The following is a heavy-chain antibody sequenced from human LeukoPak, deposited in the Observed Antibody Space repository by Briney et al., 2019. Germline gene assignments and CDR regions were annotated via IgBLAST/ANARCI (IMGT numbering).Heavy chain of an antibody. CDR2: IIPIFGTA. D-gene: IGHD2-2*01. V-gene: IGHV1-69*13. CDR3: ARVNWRSRGSFDY. CDR1: GGTFSSYA. Sequence: SVKVSCKASGGTFSSYAISWVRQAPGQGLEWMGGIIPIFGTANYAQKFQGRVTITADESTSTAYMELSSLRSEDTAVYYCARVNWRSRGSFDYWGQGTLVTVSS. J-gene: IGHJ4*02.